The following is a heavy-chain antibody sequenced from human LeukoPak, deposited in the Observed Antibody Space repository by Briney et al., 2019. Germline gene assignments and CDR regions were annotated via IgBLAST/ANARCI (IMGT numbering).Heavy chain of an antibody. Sequence: GGSLRLSCAASGFTFSSYAMSWVRQAPGKGLGWVSAISGSGGSTYYADSVKGRFTISRDNSKNTLYLQMNSLRAEDTAVYYCAKDQLWLHPAALSYWGQGTLVTVSS. J-gene: IGHJ4*02. D-gene: IGHD5-18*01. V-gene: IGHV3-23*01. CDR1: GFTFSSYA. CDR3: AKDQLWLHPAALSY. CDR2: ISGSGGST.